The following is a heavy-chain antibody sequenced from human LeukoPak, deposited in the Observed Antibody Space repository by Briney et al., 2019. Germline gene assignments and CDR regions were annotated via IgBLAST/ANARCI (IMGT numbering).Heavy chain of an antibody. CDR2: ISPNSGGT. J-gene: IGHJ5*02. CDR1: GYTFTGYY. CDR3: ARGDCSVNGCHGGNWFDP. Sequence: ASVKVSRKASGYTFTGYYIHWVRQAPGQGLEWMGWISPNSGGTKYAQSFQGRVTMTRDTSSNTAHMELSRLRSDDTAVYYCARGDCSVNGCHGGNWFDPWGQGTLVTVSS. V-gene: IGHV1-2*02. D-gene: IGHD2-15*01.